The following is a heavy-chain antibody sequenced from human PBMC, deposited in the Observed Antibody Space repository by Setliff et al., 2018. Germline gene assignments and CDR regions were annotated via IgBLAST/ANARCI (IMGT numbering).Heavy chain of an antibody. Sequence: PSETLSLTCTVSGGSINSGVYYWGWIRQPPGKGLEWIGRIYHGGKTYYNTSLECRLTLSVDTSNNQFSLKLRSVTAADTAVYYCARTGTYRYFDSWGQGTLVTVSS. J-gene: IGHJ4*02. CDR2: IYHGGKT. V-gene: IGHV4-39*01. CDR3: ARTGTYRYFDS. D-gene: IGHD1-1*01. CDR1: GGSINSGVYY.